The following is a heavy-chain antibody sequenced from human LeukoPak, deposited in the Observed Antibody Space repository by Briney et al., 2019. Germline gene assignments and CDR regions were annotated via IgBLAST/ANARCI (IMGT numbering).Heavy chain of an antibody. D-gene: IGHD5-12*01. J-gene: IGHJ5*02. CDR3: ARGRDIVAARGWFDP. Sequence: PSETLSLTCAVYGGSFSGSYWSWIRQPPGKGLEWIGEINHSGSTNYNPSLKSRVTISVDTSKNQFSLKLRSVTAADTAVYYCARGRDIVAARGWFDPWGQGTLVTVSS. CDR2: INHSGST. V-gene: IGHV4-34*01. CDR1: GGSFSGSY.